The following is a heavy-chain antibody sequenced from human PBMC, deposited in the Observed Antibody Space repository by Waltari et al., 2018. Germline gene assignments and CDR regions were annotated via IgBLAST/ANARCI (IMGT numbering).Heavy chain of an antibody. CDR3: ARGESSSSFDY. D-gene: IGHD6-13*01. J-gene: IGHJ4*02. V-gene: IGHV4-61*02. CDR1: GGSISSGSYY. Sequence: QVQLQESGPGLVKPSQTLSLTCTVSGGSISSGSYYWSWIRQPAGKGLEWIGRIYTSGSTNYNPSLKSRVTISVDTSKNQFSLKLSSVTAADTAVYYCARGESSSSFDYWGQGTLVTVSS. CDR2: IYTSGST.